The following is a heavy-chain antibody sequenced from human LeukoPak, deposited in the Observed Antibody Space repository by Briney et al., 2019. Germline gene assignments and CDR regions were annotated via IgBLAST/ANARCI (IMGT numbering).Heavy chain of an antibody. CDR3: ARDRSGYTFDD. CDR2: ISATGNYI. D-gene: IGHD5-18*01. V-gene: IGHV3-21*01. CDR1: GFTFSSYW. Sequence: GGSLRLSCAASGFTFSSYWMHWVRQAPGKGLEWVPSISATGNYIYYADSVKGRFTISRDNAKNSLYLQMNSLRAEDTAVYYCARDRSGYTFDDWGQGTLVTVSP. J-gene: IGHJ4*02.